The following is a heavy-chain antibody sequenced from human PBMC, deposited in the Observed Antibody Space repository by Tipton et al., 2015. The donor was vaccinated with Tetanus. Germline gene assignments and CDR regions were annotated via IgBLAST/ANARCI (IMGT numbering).Heavy chain of an antibody. CDR2: INPSSGST. J-gene: IGHJ5*02. CDR3: ARDYCSSTSCYSNWFDP. D-gene: IGHD2-2*01. CDR1: GYTFTSYY. Sequence: QLVQSGAEVKKPGASVKVSCKASGYTFTSYYMHWVRQAPGQGLEWMGIINPSSGSTSYAQKFQGRVTMTRDTSTSTVYMELSSLRSEDTAVYYCARDYCSSTSCYSNWFDPWGQGTLVTVSS. V-gene: IGHV1-46*01.